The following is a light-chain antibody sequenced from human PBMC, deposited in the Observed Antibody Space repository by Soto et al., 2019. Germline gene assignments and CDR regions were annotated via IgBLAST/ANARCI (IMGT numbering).Light chain of an antibody. CDR3: SSYTSSSTWV. J-gene: IGLJ3*02. CDR1: SSDVGGYNY. CDR2: EVS. Sequence: QSALTKPASVSGSPGQSITISCTGTSSDVGGYNYVSWYQQHPGKAHKLMIYEVSNRPSGVSNRFSGSKSGNTASLTISGLQAEDEADYYCSSYTSSSTWVFGGGTKLTVL. V-gene: IGLV2-14*01.